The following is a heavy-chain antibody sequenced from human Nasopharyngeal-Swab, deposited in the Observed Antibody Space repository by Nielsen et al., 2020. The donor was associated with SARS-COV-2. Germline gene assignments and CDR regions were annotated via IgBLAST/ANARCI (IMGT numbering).Heavy chain of an antibody. CDR1: GFTFSSYA. CDR2: ISGSGGST. V-gene: IGHV3-23*01. D-gene: IGHD4-23*01. CDR3: AKDLGVESPLWFDY. J-gene: IGHJ4*02. Sequence: GESLNISCTASGFTFSSYAMSLVRQAPGKGLEWVSEISGSGGSTYYAESVKGRFTISRDNSKNTLYLQMSSLRAEDTAIYYCAKDLGVESPLWFDYWGQGTLLTVSS.